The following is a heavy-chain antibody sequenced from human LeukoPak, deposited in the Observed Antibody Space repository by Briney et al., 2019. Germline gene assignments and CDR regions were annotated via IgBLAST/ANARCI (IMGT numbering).Heavy chain of an antibody. CDR3: ARLPSA. CDR1: GGSFSGYY. V-gene: IGHV4-34*01. J-gene: IGHJ5*02. CDR2: INHSGST. Sequence: SSETLSLTCAVYGGSFSGYYWSWIRQPPGKGLEWIGEINHSGSTNYNPSLKSRVTISVDTSKNQFSLRLSSVTAADTAVYYCARLPSAWGQGTLVTVSS.